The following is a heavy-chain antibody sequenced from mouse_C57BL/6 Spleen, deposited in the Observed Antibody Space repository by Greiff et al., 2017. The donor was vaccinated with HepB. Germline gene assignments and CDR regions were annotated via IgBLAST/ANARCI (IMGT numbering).Heavy chain of an antibody. CDR2: IDPETGGT. CDR1: GYTFTDYE. CDR3: TRDYDYDVGYFDY. J-gene: IGHJ2*01. Sequence: QVQLQQSGAELVRPGASVTLSCKASGYTFTDYEMHWVKQTPVHGLEWIGAIDPETGGTAYNQKFKGKAILTADKSSSTAYMELRSLTSEDSAVYYCTRDYDYDVGYFDYWGQGTTLTVSS. V-gene: IGHV1-15*01. D-gene: IGHD2-4*01.